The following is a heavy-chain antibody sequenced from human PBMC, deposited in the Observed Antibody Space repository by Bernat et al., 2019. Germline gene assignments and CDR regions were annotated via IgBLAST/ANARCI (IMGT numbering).Heavy chain of an antibody. J-gene: IGHJ6*02. CDR2: IWYDGSNK. V-gene: IGHV3-33*01. Sequence: QVQLVESGGGVVQPGRSLRLSCAASGFTFSSYGMHWVRQAPGKGLEWVAVIWYDGSNKYYADSVKGRFTISRDNSKNTLYLQMNSLRAEDTAVYYCERAGGVGDYYYYYGMDVWGQGTTVTVSS. D-gene: IGHD2-8*02. CDR3: ERAGGVGDYYYYYGMDV. CDR1: GFTFSSYG.